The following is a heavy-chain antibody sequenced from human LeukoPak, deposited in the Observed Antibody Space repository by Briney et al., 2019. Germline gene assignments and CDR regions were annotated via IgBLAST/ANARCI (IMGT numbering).Heavy chain of an antibody. Sequence: PGGSLRLSCAASGFTFSSYGMHWVPQAPGKGLEWGAFIRYDGSNKYYADSVKGRFTISRDNSKNTLYLQMNSLRAEDTAVYYCANLVGTDPTDRYFDYWGQGTLVTVSS. V-gene: IGHV3-30*02. CDR2: IRYDGSNK. CDR1: GFTFSSYG. D-gene: IGHD1-14*01. CDR3: ANLVGTDPTDRYFDY. J-gene: IGHJ4*02.